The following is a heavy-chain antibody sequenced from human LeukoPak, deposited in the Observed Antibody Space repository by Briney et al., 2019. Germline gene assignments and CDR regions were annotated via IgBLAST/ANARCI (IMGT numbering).Heavy chain of an antibody. D-gene: IGHD1-26*01. Sequence: GGSLRLSCAASGFTYSNYWMHWVRQAPGKGLGWVSVTYIDGSTYYAASVKGRFTIYRDNSKNTLDLQMNSLRAEDTATYYCAKGTRHLRGARDAFDIWGQGTMVTVSA. V-gene: IGHV3-53*01. J-gene: IGHJ3*02. CDR3: AKGTRHLRGARDAFDI. CDR1: GFTYSNYW. CDR2: TYIDGST.